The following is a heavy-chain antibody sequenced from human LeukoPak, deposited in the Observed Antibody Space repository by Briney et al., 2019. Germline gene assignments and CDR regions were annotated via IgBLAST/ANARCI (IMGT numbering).Heavy chain of an antibody. CDR3: ARFYGSGSYYLKNYCFDY. CDR2: IYYSGST. V-gene: IGHV4-31*03. Sequence: SETLSLTCTVSGGSISSGGYYWSWIRQHPGKGLEWIGYIYYSGSTYYNPSLKSRVTISVDTSKNQFSLKLSSVTTADTAVYYCARFYGSGSYYLKNYCFDYWGQGTLVTVSS. D-gene: IGHD3-10*01. CDR1: GGSISSGGYY. J-gene: IGHJ4*02.